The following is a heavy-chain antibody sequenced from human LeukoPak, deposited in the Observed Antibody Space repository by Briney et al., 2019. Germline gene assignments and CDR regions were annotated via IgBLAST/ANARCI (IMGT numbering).Heavy chain of an antibody. CDR3: ARDREVLRYFDWLSPGGYYYMDV. Sequence: ASVKVSCKASGYTFTSYYMHWVRQAPGQGLEWMGIINPSGGSTSYAQKFQGRVTMTRDTSTSTVYMELSSLRSEDTAVYYCARDREVLRYFDWLSPGGYYYMDVWGKGTTVTISS. CDR2: INPSGGST. CDR1: GYTFTSYY. J-gene: IGHJ6*03. D-gene: IGHD3-9*01. V-gene: IGHV1-46*01.